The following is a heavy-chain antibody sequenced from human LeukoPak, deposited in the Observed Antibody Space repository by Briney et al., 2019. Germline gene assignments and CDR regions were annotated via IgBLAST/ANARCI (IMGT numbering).Heavy chain of an antibody. Sequence: GESLKISCKGSGYSFTSYWIGWVRQMPGKGLEWMGIIYPGDSDTRYSPSFQGQVTISADKSISTAYLQWSSLKASDTAMYYCARSEVATISGVHYLEPYYFDYWGQGTLVTVSS. V-gene: IGHV5-51*01. CDR1: GYSFTSYW. J-gene: IGHJ4*02. D-gene: IGHD5-12*01. CDR3: ARSEVATISGVHYLEPYYFDY. CDR2: IYPGDSDT.